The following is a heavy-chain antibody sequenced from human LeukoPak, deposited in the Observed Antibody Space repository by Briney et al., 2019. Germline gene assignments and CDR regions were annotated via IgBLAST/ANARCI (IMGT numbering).Heavy chain of an antibody. J-gene: IGHJ4*02. CDR1: GFTFSSYG. CDR2: IRYDGSNK. Sequence: GGSLRLSCAASGFTFSSYGMHWVRRAPGKGLEWVAFIRYDGSNKYYADSVKGRFTISRDNSKNTLYLQMNSLRAEDTAVYYCAKDFFGDSSSLAYWGQGTLVTVSS. D-gene: IGHD6-13*01. CDR3: AKDFFGDSSSLAY. V-gene: IGHV3-30*02.